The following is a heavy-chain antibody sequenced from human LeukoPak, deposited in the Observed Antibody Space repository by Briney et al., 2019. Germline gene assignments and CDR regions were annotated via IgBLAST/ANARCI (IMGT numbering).Heavy chain of an antibody. D-gene: IGHD6-19*01. CDR2: ISSSSSTI. CDR1: GFTFSSYS. Sequence: GSLRLSCAASGFTFSSYSMNWVRQAPGKGLEWVSYISSSSSTIYYADSVKGRFTTSRDNAKNSLYLQMNSLRAEDTAVYYCARDHPGTAVAGTGYWGQGTLVTVSS. V-gene: IGHV3-48*01. J-gene: IGHJ4*02. CDR3: ARDHPGTAVAGTGY.